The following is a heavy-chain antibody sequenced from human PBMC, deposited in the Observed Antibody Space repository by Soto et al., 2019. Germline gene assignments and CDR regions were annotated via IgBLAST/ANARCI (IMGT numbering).Heavy chain of an antibody. V-gene: IGHV1-69*06. J-gene: IGHJ4*02. CDR1: GGTFSSYA. D-gene: IGHD3-22*01. CDR2: IIPIFGTA. Sequence: QVQLVQSGAEVKKPGSSVKVSCKASGGTFSSYAISWVRQAPGQGLEWMGGIIPIFGTANYAQKFQGRVTITADKSTSTAYMELSSLRSVDTAVYYCAEAGYYYDSSGYFPFDYWGQGTLVTVSS. CDR3: AEAGYYYDSSGYFPFDY.